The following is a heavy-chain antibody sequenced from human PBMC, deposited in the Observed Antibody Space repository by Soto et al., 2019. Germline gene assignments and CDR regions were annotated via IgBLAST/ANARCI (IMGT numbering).Heavy chain of an antibody. V-gene: IGHV1-69*01. J-gene: IGHJ6*02. Sequence: QVQLVQSGAEVKKPGSSVKVSCKASGGTFSSYAISWVRQAPGQGLEWMGGIIPIFGTANYAQKFQGRVTITADESTSTAYMELSSLRSEDTAVYYRARGVRATDYYYYYGMDVWGQGTTVTVSS. CDR1: GGTFSSYA. CDR2: IIPIFGTA. D-gene: IGHD1-26*01. CDR3: ARGVRATDYYYYYGMDV.